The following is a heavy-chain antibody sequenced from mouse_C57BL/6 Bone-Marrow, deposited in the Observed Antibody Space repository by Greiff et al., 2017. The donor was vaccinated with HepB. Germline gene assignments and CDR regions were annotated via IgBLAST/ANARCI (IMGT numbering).Heavy chain of an antibody. Sequence: EVKLVESGPGLVKPSQSLSLTCSVTGYSITSGYYWNWIRQFPGNKLEWMGYISYDGSNNYNPSLKNRISITRDTSKNQFFLKLNSVTTEDTATYYCAINPYAIDYWGQGTSVTVSS. J-gene: IGHJ4*01. CDR2: ISYDGSN. V-gene: IGHV3-6*01. CDR1: GYSITSGYY. CDR3: AINPYAIDY.